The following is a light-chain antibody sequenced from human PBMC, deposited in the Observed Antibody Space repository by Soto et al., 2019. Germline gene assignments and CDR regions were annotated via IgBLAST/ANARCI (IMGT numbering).Light chain of an antibody. Sequence: QSVLTQPPSASGSPGQSVTISCTGTSSDVGGYNYVSWYQQHPGRPPKLLIYEVSKRPSGVPDRFSGSKSGKTASLTVSGLQAEDDADYYCSSYAGSNNLLFGGGTKLTVL. J-gene: IGLJ2*01. CDR2: EVS. CDR3: SSYAGSNNLL. CDR1: SSDVGGYNY. V-gene: IGLV2-8*01.